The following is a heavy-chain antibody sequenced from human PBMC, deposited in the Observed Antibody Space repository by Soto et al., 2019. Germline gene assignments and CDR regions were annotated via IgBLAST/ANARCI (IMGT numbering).Heavy chain of an antibody. CDR3: ARGRVFVPAAVMFNCPDP. Sequence: PSETLSLTCTVSGGSVSSVSYYWSWIRQPPGKGLEWIGDIYYSGSTNYNTSLKSRGTISVDRSRTQFSLKTSSVTAADTAVYYCARGRVFVPAAVMFNCPDPWGQGALVTVSS. CDR2: IYYSGST. D-gene: IGHD2-2*01. J-gene: IGHJ5*02. V-gene: IGHV4-61*01. CDR1: GGSVSSVSYY.